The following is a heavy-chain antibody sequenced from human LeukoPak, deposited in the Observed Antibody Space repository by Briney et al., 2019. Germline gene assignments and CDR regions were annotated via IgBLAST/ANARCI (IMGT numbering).Heavy chain of an antibody. Sequence: PGGSLRLSCAASGFTFSSYAMSWVRQAPGEGLEWVSVIYSGGSTYYADSVKGRFTISRDNSKNTLYLQMNSLRAEDTAVYYCARRGKDFWSGYYTGLDYWGQGTLVTVSS. V-gene: IGHV3-66*02. CDR3: ARRGKDFWSGYYTGLDY. CDR1: GFTFSSYA. J-gene: IGHJ4*02. D-gene: IGHD3-3*01. CDR2: IYSGGST.